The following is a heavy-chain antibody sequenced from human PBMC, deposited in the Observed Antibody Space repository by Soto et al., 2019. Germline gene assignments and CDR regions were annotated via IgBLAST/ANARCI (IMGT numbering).Heavy chain of an antibody. V-gene: IGHV2-26*01. CDR1: GFSLSNARMG. CDR3: ARIREMATIGFDP. D-gene: IGHD5-12*01. CDR2: IFSSDEN. J-gene: IGHJ5*02. Sequence: QVTLKESGPVLGKPTETLTLTCTVSGFSLSNARMGVSWVRQPPGKALEWLAHIFSSDENSYSTSLKSRLTLSKDTSKSQVVLHMTNMKPEDTATYYCARIREMATIGFDPWGQGTLVTVSS.